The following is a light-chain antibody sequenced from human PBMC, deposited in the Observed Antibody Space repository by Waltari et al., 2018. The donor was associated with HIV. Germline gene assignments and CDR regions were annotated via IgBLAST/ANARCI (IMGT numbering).Light chain of an antibody. Sequence: SLLPQPPSVSAAPGQKVTISCSGSSSNIGNNSLSWYQQLPGTAPKLLIYDNNKRPSGIPDRFSGSKSGTSATLGITGLQTGDEADYYCGTWDSSLSAVVFGGGTKLTVL. CDR2: DNN. CDR3: GTWDSSLSAVV. V-gene: IGLV1-51*01. J-gene: IGLJ2*01. CDR1: SSNIGNNS.